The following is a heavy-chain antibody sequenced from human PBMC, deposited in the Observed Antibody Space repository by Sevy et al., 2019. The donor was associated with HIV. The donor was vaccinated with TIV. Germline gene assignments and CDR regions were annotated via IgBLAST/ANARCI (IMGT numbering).Heavy chain of an antibody. J-gene: IGHJ3*02. D-gene: IGHD2-21*02. V-gene: IGHV3-30-3*01. CDR1: GFTFSSYA. Sequence: GGCLRLSCAASGFTFSSYAMHWVRQAPGKGLEWVAVISYDGSNKYYADSVKGRFTISRDNSKNTLYLQMNSLRAEDTAVYYCARTVTAASWDAFDIWGQGTMVTVSS. CDR2: ISYDGSNK. CDR3: ARTVTAASWDAFDI.